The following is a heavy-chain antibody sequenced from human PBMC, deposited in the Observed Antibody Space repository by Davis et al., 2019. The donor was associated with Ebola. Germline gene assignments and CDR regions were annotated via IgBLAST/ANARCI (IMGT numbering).Heavy chain of an antibody. CDR3: AREGCSGGSCYFTSDAFDI. V-gene: IGHV1-2*04. CDR1: GYTFTGYY. J-gene: IGHJ3*02. D-gene: IGHD2-15*01. CDR2: INPNSGGT. Sequence: AASVKVSCKASGYTFTGYYMHRVRQAPGQGLEWMGWINPNSGGTNYAQKFQGWVTMTRDTSISTAYMELSRLRSDDTAVYYCAREGCSGGSCYFTSDAFDIWGQGTMVTVSS.